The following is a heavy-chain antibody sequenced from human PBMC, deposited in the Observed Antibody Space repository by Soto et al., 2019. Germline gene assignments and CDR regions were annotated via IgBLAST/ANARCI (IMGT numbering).Heavy chain of an antibody. D-gene: IGHD5-18*01. CDR3: ADRDTSMVTRYYYGMDV. CDR1: GFTFSSYS. V-gene: IGHV3-23*01. Sequence: GGSLRLSCAASGFTFSSYSMNWVRQAPGKGLEWVSAISDSGGSTYYADSVKGRFTISRDNSKNTLYLQMNSLRAEDTAVYYCADRDTSMVTRYYYGMDVWGQGATVTVSS. J-gene: IGHJ6*02. CDR2: ISDSGGST.